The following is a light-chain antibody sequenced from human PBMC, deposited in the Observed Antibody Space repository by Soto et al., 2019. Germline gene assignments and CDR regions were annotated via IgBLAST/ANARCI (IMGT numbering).Light chain of an antibody. J-gene: IGLJ2*01. CDR1: SSDVGGYNY. V-gene: IGLV2-8*01. Sequence: QSALTQPPSASGSPGQSVTISCTGTSSDVGGYNYVSWYQQQPGKAPKLMIYEVTKRPSGVSDRFSGSKSGNTASLTVSGLQAEDEAHYYCSSYTAISSLDIVFGGGTKLTVL. CDR2: EVT. CDR3: SSYTAISSLDIV.